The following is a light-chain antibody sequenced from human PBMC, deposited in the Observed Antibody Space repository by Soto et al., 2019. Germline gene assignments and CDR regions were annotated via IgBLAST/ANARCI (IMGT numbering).Light chain of an antibody. CDR3: SSYTSSSTRV. Sequence: SVLTQPASVSGSPGQSITISCTGTSSDVGGYNYVSWYQHHPGKAPKLMIYEVSNRPSGGSNRFSRSKSGNTASLTISGLQAEYEADYYCSSYTSSSTRVFGTGTKVP. CDR2: EVS. CDR1: SSDVGGYNY. J-gene: IGLJ1*01. V-gene: IGLV2-14*01.